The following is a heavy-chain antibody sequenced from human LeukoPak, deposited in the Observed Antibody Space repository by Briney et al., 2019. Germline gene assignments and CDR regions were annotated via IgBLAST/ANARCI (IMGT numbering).Heavy chain of an antibody. CDR1: GFTVSSNY. CDR3: ARGLLWFGELLPHSFDY. CDR2: IYSGGST. D-gene: IGHD3-10*01. Sequence: PGGSLRLSCAASGFTVSSNYMSWVRQAPGKGLEWVSVIYSGGSTYYADSVKGRFTISRDNSKNTLYLQMNSLRAEDTAVYYCARGLLWFGELLPHSFDYWGQGTLVTVSS. J-gene: IGHJ4*02. V-gene: IGHV3-53*01.